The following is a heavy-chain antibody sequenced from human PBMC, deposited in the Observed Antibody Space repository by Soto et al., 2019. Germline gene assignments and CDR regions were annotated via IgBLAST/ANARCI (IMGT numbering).Heavy chain of an antibody. V-gene: IGHV1-69*13. D-gene: IGHD5-18*01. Sequence: SVKVSCKASGVTFSSYAISWVRQAPGQGLEWMGGIIPIFGTANYAQKFQGRVTITADESTSTAYMELSSLRSEDTAVYYCARSKDTAMVHLYGMDVWGQGTTVTVSS. CDR2: IIPIFGTA. CDR1: GVTFSSYA. CDR3: ARSKDTAMVHLYGMDV. J-gene: IGHJ6*02.